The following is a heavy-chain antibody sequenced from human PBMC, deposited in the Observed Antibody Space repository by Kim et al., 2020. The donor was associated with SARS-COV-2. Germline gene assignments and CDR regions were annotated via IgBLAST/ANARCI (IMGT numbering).Heavy chain of an antibody. J-gene: IGHJ4*02. D-gene: IGHD1-26*01. Sequence: NGNTKYSQKFQGRVTITRDTSASTAYMELSSLRSEDTAVYYCARDIGIDYWGQGTLVTVSS. CDR2: NGNT. CDR3: ARDIGIDY. V-gene: IGHV1-3*01.